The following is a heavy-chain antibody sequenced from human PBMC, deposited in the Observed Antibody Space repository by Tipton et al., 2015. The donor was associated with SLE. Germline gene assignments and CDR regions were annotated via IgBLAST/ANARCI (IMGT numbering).Heavy chain of an antibody. J-gene: IGHJ3*02. CDR1: GYSFTSYW. Sequence: QLVQSGAEVKKPGESLKISCKGSGYSFTSYWIGWVRQMPGKGLEWMGIIYPGDSDTRYSPSFQGQVTISADKSISTAYLQWSSLKASDTAMYYCARTDIVVVTDSSDAFDIWGQGTMVTVSS. CDR2: IYPGDSDT. D-gene: IGHD2-21*02. V-gene: IGHV5-51*03. CDR3: ARTDIVVVTDSSDAFDI.